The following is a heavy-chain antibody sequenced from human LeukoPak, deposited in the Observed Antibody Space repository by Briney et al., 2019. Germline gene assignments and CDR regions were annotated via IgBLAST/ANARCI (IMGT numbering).Heavy chain of an antibody. CDR2: IYPGDSDT. V-gene: IGHV5-51*01. D-gene: IGHD4-17*01. CDR1: GYSFTSFW. CDR3: ARHSQQYGDYLSAYYFDY. Sequence: GESLKISCKGSGYSFTSFWIGWVRQMPGKGLEWMGIIYPGDSDTRYSPSFQGQVTISADKSISTAYLQWSSLKASDTAMYYCARHSQQYGDYLSAYYFDYWGQGTLVTVSS. J-gene: IGHJ4*02.